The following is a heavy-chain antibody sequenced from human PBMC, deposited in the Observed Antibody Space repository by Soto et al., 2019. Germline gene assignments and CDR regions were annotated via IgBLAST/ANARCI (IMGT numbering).Heavy chain of an antibody. CDR3: ARSPDYYGSGSYYFDY. D-gene: IGHD3-10*01. V-gene: IGHV4-61*01. J-gene: IGHJ4*02. Sequence: PSETLSLTCTVSGGSFSSGSYYWSWILQPPGKGLEWIGYIYYSGSTNYNPSLKSRVTISVDTSKNQFSLKLSSVTAADTAVYYCARSPDYYGSGSYYFDYWGQGTLVTVSS. CDR1: GGSFSSGSYY. CDR2: IYYSGST.